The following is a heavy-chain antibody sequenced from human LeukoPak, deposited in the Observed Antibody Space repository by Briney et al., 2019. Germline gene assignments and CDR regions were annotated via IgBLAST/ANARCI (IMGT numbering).Heavy chain of an antibody. CDR3: ARDPLRDGYNYNFDY. Sequence: GGSLRLSCAASGFTFSSYGMHWVRQAPGKGLEWVAVISYDGSNKYYADSVKGRFTISRDNAKNSLYLQMNSLRAEDTAVYYCARDPLRDGYNYNFDYWGQGTLVTVSS. J-gene: IGHJ4*02. D-gene: IGHD5-24*01. CDR1: GFTFSSYG. V-gene: IGHV3-30*03. CDR2: ISYDGSNK.